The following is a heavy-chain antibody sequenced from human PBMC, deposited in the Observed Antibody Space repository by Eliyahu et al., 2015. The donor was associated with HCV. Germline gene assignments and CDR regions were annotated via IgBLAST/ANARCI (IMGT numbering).Heavy chain of an antibody. J-gene: IGHJ3*02. V-gene: IGHV3-23*01. Sequence: EVQLLESGGGLVQPGGSLRLSCVASEITFNSYAMSWVRQAPGKGLQWVSAIRGDGALTYYGDSVKGRFTISRDNSKNTLYLQMNSLRAEDTAVYYCVKGEAVAGIWDALDIWGQGTMVTVSS. D-gene: IGHD6-19*01. CDR3: VKGEAVAGIWDALDI. CDR2: IRGDGALT. CDR1: EITFNSYA.